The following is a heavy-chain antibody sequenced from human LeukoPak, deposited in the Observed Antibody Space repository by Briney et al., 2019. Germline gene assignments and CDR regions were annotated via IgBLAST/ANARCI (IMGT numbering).Heavy chain of an antibody. Sequence: GGSLRLSCAASGFTFSSYEMNWVRQAPGKGLEWVSYISSSGSTIYYADSVKGRFTISRDNAKNSLYLQMNSLRAEDTAVYYCARVQLAADAFDIWGQGTMVTVSS. V-gene: IGHV3-48*03. D-gene: IGHD2-15*01. CDR2: ISSSGSTI. J-gene: IGHJ3*02. CDR1: GFTFSSYE. CDR3: ARVQLAADAFDI.